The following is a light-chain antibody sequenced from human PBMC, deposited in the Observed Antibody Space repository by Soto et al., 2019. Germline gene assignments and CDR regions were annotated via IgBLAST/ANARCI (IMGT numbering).Light chain of an antibody. Sequence: EIVMTQSPATLSVSPGERATLSCRASQSVSSSYVAWYQQKPGQAPRLLVYGASTRATGIPDRFSATGSGTDFTLTVSRLEPDDFAVYFCQQYGGSPLFTFGQGTKVDIK. CDR3: QQYGGSPLFT. J-gene: IGKJ2*01. CDR1: QSVSSSY. CDR2: GAS. V-gene: IGKV3-20*01.